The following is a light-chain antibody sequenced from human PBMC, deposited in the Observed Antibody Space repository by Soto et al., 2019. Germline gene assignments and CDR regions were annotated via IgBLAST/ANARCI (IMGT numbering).Light chain of an antibody. CDR1: QSISSW. Sequence: DIQMTQSPSTLSASVGDRVTITCRASQSISSWLAWYQQKPGKAPKLLIYKASSLESGVPSRFSGSGSGTEFTLTISSLQPDDFATYYCQQYNRPWTFGQGTKVEI. J-gene: IGKJ1*01. CDR3: QQYNRPWT. V-gene: IGKV1-5*03. CDR2: KAS.